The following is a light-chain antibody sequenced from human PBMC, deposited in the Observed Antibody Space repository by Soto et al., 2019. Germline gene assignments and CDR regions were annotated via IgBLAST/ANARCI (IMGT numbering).Light chain of an antibody. CDR1: SSDVGRFNY. CDR2: DVT. J-gene: IGLJ2*01. CDR3: SSYTSSSTVV. V-gene: IGLV2-11*01. Sequence: QSALTQPRSVSGSPGQSVTISCTGTSSDVGRFNYVSWYQQHPGKAPKVVIYDVTERPSGVPDRFSGSKSGNTASLTISGLQAEDEADYYCSSYTSSSTVVFGGGTKLTVL.